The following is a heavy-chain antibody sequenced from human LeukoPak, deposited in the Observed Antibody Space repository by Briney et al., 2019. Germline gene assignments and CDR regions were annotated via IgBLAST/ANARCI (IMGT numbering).Heavy chain of an antibody. V-gene: IGHV4-59*11. Sequence: SETLSLTCTVAGVSITSHFWSWIRQSPGQGLEWIGYAYFNGITNYNPSLKSRVTISVDTSTNQFSLRLSSVTAADTAVYYCPRGEGSPGALGHWGQGTLVTVSS. CDR2: AYFNGIT. CDR1: GVSITSHF. D-gene: IGHD3-10*01. CDR3: PRGEGSPGALGH. J-gene: IGHJ4*02.